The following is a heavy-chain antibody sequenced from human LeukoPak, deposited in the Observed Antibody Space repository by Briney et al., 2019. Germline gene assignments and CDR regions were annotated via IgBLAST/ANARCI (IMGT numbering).Heavy chain of an antibody. CDR3: ARESRYYDSSGYGFDP. CDR1: GYTFTSYG. V-gene: IGHV1-18*01. D-gene: IGHD3-22*01. CDR2: ISAYNGNT. Sequence: ASVKVSCKASGYTFTSYGISWVRQAPGQGLEWMGWISAYNGNTNYAQKLQGRVTMTTDTSTSTAYMELRGLRSDDTAVYYCARESRYYDSSGYGFDPWGQGTLVTVSS. J-gene: IGHJ5*02.